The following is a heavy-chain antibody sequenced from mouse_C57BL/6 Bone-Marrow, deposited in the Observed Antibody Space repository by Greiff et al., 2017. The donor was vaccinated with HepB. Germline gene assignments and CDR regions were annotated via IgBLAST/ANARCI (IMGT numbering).Heavy chain of an antibody. V-gene: IGHV1-62-2*01. Sequence: QVQLKQSGAELVKPGASVKLSCKASGYTFTEYTIHWVKQRSGQGLEWIGWFYPGSGSIKYNENFKEKATLTADKSTSTVYMELSRLTSEDSAVYFCARHPYSSGYGYAMDYWGQGTSVTVSS. CDR3: ARHPYSSGYGYAMDY. CDR2: FYPGSGSI. J-gene: IGHJ4*01. D-gene: IGHD3-2*02. CDR1: GYTFTEYT.